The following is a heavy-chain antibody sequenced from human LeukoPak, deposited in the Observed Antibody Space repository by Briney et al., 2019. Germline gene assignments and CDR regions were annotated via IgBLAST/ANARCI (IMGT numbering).Heavy chain of an antibody. Sequence: ASVKVSCKASGYTFTGYYMHWVRQAPGQGLEWMGWINPNSGGTNYAQKFQGRVTMTRDTSISTAYMELSSLRSEETAVYYCARDSLNNYYYYYYMDVWGKGTTVTVSS. CDR1: GYTFTGYY. J-gene: IGHJ6*03. CDR3: ARDSLNNYYYYYYMDV. V-gene: IGHV1-2*02. CDR2: INPNSGGT.